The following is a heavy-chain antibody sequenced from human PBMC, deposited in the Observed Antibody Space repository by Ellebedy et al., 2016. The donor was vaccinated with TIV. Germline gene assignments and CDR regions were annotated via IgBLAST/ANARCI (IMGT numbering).Heavy chain of an antibody. V-gene: IGHV4-4*02. CDR2: IYHSGST. J-gene: IGHJ2*01. D-gene: IGHD6-19*01. CDR1: GGSISSSNW. Sequence: SETLSLTXAVSGGSISSSNWWSWVRQSPGKGLEWIGKIYHSGSTNYNPSLKARVTISVDKSKNQFSLKLNSVTAADTAVYYCARDEAVAGYWYFDLWGRGTLVTVSS. CDR3: ARDEAVAGYWYFDL.